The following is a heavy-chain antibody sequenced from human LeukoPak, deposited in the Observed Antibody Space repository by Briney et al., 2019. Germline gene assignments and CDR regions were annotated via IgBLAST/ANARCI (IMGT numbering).Heavy chain of an antibody. Sequence: KAGGSLRLSCAASGFTFSSYAMSWVRQASGKGLEWVSYISSSGSTIYYADSVKGRFTISRDNAKNSLYLQMNSLRAEDTAVYYCARVKVSWFDPWGQGTLVTVSS. J-gene: IGHJ5*02. CDR2: ISSSGSTI. CDR3: ARVKVSWFDP. V-gene: IGHV3-48*04. CDR1: GFTFSSYA.